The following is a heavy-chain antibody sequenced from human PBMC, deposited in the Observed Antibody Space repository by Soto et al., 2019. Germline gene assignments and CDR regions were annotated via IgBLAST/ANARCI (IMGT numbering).Heavy chain of an antibody. V-gene: IGHV4-31*03. CDR1: GGSISSGGYY. Sequence: TSETLCLTCTVAGGSISSGGYYWSWLRQHPGKGLEWIGYIYYSGSTYYNPSLKSRVTISVDTSKNQFSLKLSSVTAADTAVYYCARGYYYDSSGFYGMDVWGQGTTVTISS. CDR2: IYYSGST. J-gene: IGHJ6*02. CDR3: ARGYYYDSSGFYGMDV. D-gene: IGHD3-22*01.